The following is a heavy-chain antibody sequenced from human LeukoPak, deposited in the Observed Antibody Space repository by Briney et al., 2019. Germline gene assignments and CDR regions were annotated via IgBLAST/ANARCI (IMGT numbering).Heavy chain of an antibody. J-gene: IGHJ1*01. D-gene: IGHD6-19*01. CDR3: ARDKNGYSSGWFEYFQH. Sequence: WASVKVSCKASGYTFTGYYIHWLRQAPGQGLEWMGWINPNSDDTYYAQKFQGRVTMTRDTSISTAYMELSSLRSEDTAVYYCARDKNGYSSGWFEYFQHWGQGTLVTVSS. CDR2: INPNSDDT. V-gene: IGHV1-2*02. CDR1: GYTFTGYY.